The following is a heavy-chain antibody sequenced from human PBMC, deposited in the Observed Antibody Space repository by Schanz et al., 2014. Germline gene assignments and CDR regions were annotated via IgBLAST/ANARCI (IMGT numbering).Heavy chain of an antibody. CDR3: ARDRRNADLDY. J-gene: IGHJ4*02. D-gene: IGHD1-1*01. CDR2: ISGSGGST. V-gene: IGHV3-23*01. Sequence: EVQLLESGGGLVQPGGSLRLSCEASGFTFSSYAMSWVRQAPGKGLEWVSAISGSGGSTYYADSVKGRFTISRDNSKNTLYLQMNSLRAEDTALYYCARDRRNADLDYWGQGTLVTVSS. CDR1: GFTFSSYA.